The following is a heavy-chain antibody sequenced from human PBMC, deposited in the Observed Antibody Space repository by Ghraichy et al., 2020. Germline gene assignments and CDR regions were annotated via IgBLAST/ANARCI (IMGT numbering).Heavy chain of an antibody. CDR1: GFTFSRHW. V-gene: IGHV3-7*01. D-gene: IGHD4-17*01. CDR2: IKSDGSDI. Sequence: GESLNISCAASGFTFSRHWMSWVRQAPGKGLEWVASIKSDGSDIFYVDSVKGRFTISRDNAKNSVSLAMNSLRVEDTAVYYCARDPYGDYKYGGTDYWGQGTLVSVSS. CDR3: ARDPYGDYKYGGTDY. J-gene: IGHJ4*02.